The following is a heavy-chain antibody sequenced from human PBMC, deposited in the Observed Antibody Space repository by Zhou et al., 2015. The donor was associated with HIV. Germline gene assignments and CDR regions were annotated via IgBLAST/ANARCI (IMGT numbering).Heavy chain of an antibody. CDR3: AREYSSGWYREGSRYFQH. V-gene: IGHV1-69*01. J-gene: IGHJ1*01. D-gene: IGHD6-19*01. CDR2: IIPIFGTA. Sequence: QVQLVQSGAEVKKPGSSVKVSCKASGGTFSSYAISWVRQAPGQGLEWMGGIIPIFGTANYAQKFQGRVTITADESTSTAYMELSSLRSEDTAVYYCAREYSSGWYREGSRYFQHWGQGTLVTVSS. CDR1: GGTFSSYA.